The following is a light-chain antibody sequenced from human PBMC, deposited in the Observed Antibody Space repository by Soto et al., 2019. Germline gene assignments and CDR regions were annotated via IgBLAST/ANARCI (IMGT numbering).Light chain of an antibody. V-gene: IGKV3-11*01. J-gene: IGKJ1*01. CDR1: QSVSSY. CDR3: QQRGNWPWT. Sequence: EIVLTQSPATLSLSPGERATLSCRASQSVSSYLSWYQQKPGQAPRLLIYDGSNRASSIPARFSGSGSGTDFSLTISSLEPEDFGVYYCQQRGNWPWTFGQGTKVEIK. CDR2: DGS.